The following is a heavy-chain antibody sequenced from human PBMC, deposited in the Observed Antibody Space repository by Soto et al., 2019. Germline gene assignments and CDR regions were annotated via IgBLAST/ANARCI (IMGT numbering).Heavy chain of an antibody. Sequence: QVQLQEAGPGLVKPSQTLSLTCTVSGGSISSGGYYWSWIRQRPGKGLEWIGYIYYSGSNYYNPSLKSRVTISVDTSKNQFSLKLSSVTAAYTSVYYCARGSLTTVTSDAFDIWGQGTMVTVSS. CDR2: IYYSGSN. V-gene: IGHV4-31*03. CDR1: GGSISSGGYY. CDR3: ARGSLTTVTSDAFDI. D-gene: IGHD4-17*01. J-gene: IGHJ3*02.